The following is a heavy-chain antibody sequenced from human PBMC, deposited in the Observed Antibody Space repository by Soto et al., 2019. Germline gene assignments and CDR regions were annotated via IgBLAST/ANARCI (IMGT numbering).Heavy chain of an antibody. Sequence: SETLSLTCTVSGGSIGRSSYYWGWIRQPPGKGLEWIGSIYYSGSAYYNPSLKSRVTISVDTSKNQFSLKLSSVTAADTAVYYCARHGSSSWPSIHYYYYMDVWGKGTTVSVSS. D-gene: IGHD6-13*01. CDR1: GGSIGRSSYY. J-gene: IGHJ6*03. CDR2: IYYSGSA. CDR3: ARHGSSSWPSIHYYYYMDV. V-gene: IGHV4-39*01.